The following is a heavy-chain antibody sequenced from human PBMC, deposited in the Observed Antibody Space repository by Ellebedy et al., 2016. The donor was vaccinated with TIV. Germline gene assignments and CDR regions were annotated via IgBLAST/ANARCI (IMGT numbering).Heavy chain of an antibody. J-gene: IGHJ4*02. Sequence: ASVKVSCKASGGTFSSYAISWVRQAPGQGLEWMGRIIPILGIANYAQKFQGRVTITADKSTSTAYMELSSLRSEDTAVYYCASSRPQQRTDYGDHGFDYWGQGTLVTVSS. CDR1: GGTFSSYA. D-gene: IGHD4-17*01. V-gene: IGHV1-69*04. CDR2: IIPILGIA. CDR3: ASSRPQQRTDYGDHGFDY.